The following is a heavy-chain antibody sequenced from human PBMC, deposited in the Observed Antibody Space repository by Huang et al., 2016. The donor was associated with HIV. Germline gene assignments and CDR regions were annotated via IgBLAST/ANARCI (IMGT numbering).Heavy chain of an antibody. CDR3: ARVGYGSGSYYKGDYYYYGMDV. D-gene: IGHD3-10*01. J-gene: IGHJ6*02. CDR1: GGSISSYY. CDR2: TDTTGST. V-gene: IGHV4-4*07. Sequence: QVQLQESGPGLVKPSETLSLTCTVSGGSISSYYWTWIRQPAGKGLEWIGRTDTTGSTNYNPSLKSRVTMSVDTSKNQFSLKLSAVTAADTAVYYCARVGYGSGSYYKGDYYYYGMDVWGQGTTVTVSS.